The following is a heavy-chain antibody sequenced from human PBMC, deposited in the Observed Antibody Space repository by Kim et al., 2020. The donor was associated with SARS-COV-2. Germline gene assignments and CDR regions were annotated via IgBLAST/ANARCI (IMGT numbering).Heavy chain of an antibody. J-gene: IGHJ4*02. CDR3: ARDCRYPRDQFGD. V-gene: IGHV3-23*01. CDR1: GFIFSNYA. D-gene: IGHD2-2*01. CDR2: VSGTDGAT. Sequence: GGSLRLSCAASGFIFSNYAMSWVRQAPGKGLEWVSAVSGTDGATWYADSVRGRFTISRDNSKNTVYLQMNSLRVEDTALYYCARDCRYPRDQFGDWGQGTLVTVSS.